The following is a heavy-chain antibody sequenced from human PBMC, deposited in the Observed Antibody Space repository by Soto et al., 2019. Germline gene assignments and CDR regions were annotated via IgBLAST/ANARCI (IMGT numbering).Heavy chain of an antibody. Sequence: ESLKTSLQGSGYSCASYWIGWVRQIPGKDLEWMGIIYPGDSDTRYSPSFQGQVTISADKSLRTAYLQWTSLKASDTALYYCARTRSFTLGFYYDGMDVWGQGTTVTVSS. D-gene: IGHD6-6*01. CDR2: IYPGDSDT. CDR1: GYSCASYW. V-gene: IGHV5-51*01. J-gene: IGHJ6*02. CDR3: ARTRSFTLGFYYDGMDV.